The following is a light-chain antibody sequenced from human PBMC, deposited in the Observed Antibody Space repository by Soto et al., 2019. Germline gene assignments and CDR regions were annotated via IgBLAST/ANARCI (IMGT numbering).Light chain of an antibody. J-gene: IGKJ1*01. Sequence: DIQMTQSPSSLSASVGDRVTITCRASQGISNYLAWYQQKPGKVPKLLIYAASTLQSGVPSRVSGSGAGTDFPLTISSLQPEDVATYYRQMYNGAPPRAFGQGTKVEIK. CDR3: QMYNGAPPRA. V-gene: IGKV1-27*01. CDR1: QGISNY. CDR2: AAS.